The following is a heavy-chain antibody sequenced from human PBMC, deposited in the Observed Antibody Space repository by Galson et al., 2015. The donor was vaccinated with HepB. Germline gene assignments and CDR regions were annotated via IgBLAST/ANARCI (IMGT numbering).Heavy chain of an antibody. CDR3: ARGIIAPDALDI. CDR1: GYTFNSYG. V-gene: IGHV1-18*01. D-gene: IGHD3-10*01. Sequence: SVKVSCKASGYTFNSYGFAWVRQAPGQGLEWMGWISTYNGNTRYAQKIRGRVTMTTDTSTTTAYMELRSLRYDDTAVYYCARGIIAPDALDIWGQGTVVTVSS. J-gene: IGHJ3*02. CDR2: ISTYNGNT.